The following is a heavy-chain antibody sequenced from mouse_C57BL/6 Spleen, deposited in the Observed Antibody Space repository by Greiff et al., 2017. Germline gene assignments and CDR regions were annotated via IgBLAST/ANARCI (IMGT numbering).Heavy chain of an antibody. CDR1: GYTFTRYW. CDR3: ARDSPYAMDY. Sequence: QVQLQQPGAELVKPGASVKLSCKASGYTFTRYWMHWVKQRPGQGLEWIGMIHPNSGSTNYNEKFKSKATLTVDKSSSTAYMQLSSLTSEDSAVYYCARDSPYAMDYWGQGTSVTVSS. J-gene: IGHJ4*01. CDR2: IHPNSGST. V-gene: IGHV1-64*01. D-gene: IGHD6-1*01.